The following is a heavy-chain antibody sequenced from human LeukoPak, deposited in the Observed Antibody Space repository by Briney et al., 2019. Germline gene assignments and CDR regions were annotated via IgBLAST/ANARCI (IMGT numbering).Heavy chain of an antibody. V-gene: IGHV5-51*01. J-gene: IGHJ4*02. CDR2: IYPGDSDT. Sequence: GESLKISCKGSGYSFTSHWIGWVRQMPGKGLEWMGIIYPGDSDTRYSPSFQGQVTISADKSISTAYLQWSSLKASDTAMYYCARPYCGGDCYSDPYFDYWGQGTLVTVSS. D-gene: IGHD2-21*02. CDR1: GYSFTSHW. CDR3: ARPYCGGDCYSDPYFDY.